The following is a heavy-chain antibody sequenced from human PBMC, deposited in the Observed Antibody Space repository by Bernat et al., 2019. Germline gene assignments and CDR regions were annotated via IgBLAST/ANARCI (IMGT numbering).Heavy chain of an antibody. CDR1: GFTFSIYW. V-gene: IGHV3-74*01. D-gene: IGHD3-22*01. Sequence: ELQLVASGGGLVQPGWSLRLPCAVSGFTFSIYWMHWVRQAPGKGLGWVSRINSDGSSTSYADSVKGRFTITRDNAKNTLYLQMNSLRAADTAVSDCARGGPSYYDRSGCIDYWGQGTLVTVSS. CDR2: INSDGSST. CDR3: ARGGPSYYDRSGCIDY. J-gene: IGHJ4*02.